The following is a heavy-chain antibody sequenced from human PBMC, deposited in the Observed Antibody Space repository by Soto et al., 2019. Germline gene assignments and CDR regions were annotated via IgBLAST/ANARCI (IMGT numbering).Heavy chain of an antibody. CDR3: ARVHSGPMGWAMVRGVTENKNDYYYYGMDV. CDR2: TYYRSKWYN. J-gene: IGHJ6*02. D-gene: IGHD3-10*01. Sequence: SQTLSLTCAISGDSVSSNSAAWNWIRQSPSRGLEWLGRTYYRSKWYNDYAVSVKSRITINPDTSKNQFSLQLNFVTPEDTAVYYCARVHSGPMGWAMVRGVTENKNDYYYYGMDVWGQGTTVTVSS. CDR1: GDSVSSNSAA. V-gene: IGHV6-1*01.